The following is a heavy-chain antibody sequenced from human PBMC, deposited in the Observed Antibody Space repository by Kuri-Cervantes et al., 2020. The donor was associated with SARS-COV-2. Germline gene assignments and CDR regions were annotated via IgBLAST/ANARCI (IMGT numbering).Heavy chain of an antibody. V-gene: IGHV3-9*01. CDR3: GSPRGYSYGYISFGAIDY. J-gene: IGHJ4*02. D-gene: IGHD5-18*01. CDR1: GFTFDDYA. CDR2: ISWNSGSI. Sequence: SLKISCAASGFTFDDYAMHWVRQAPGKGLEWVSGISWNSGSIGYADSVKGRFTISRDNSKNTLYLQMNSLRAEDTAVYYCGSPRGYSYGYISFGAIDYWGQGTLVTVSS.